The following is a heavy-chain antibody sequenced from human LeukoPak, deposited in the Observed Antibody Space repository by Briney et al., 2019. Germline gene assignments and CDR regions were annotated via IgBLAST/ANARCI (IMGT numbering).Heavy chain of an antibody. V-gene: IGHV1-18*01. CDR3: ARDLGYYLPDY. Sequence: GASVKVSCQTSGFTFTAYGFSWVRQAPGQGLEWMGWISAYNGNTNYAQKLQGRVTMTTDTSTSTAYMELRSLRSDDTAVYYCARDLGYYLPDYWGQGTLVTVSS. CDR2: ISAYNGNT. D-gene: IGHD1-26*01. CDR1: GFTFTAYG. J-gene: IGHJ4*02.